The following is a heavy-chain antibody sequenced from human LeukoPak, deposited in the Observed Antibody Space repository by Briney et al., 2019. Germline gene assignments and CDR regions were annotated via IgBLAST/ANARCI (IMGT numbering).Heavy chain of an antibody. CDR2: ISGSGGST. Sequence: GGSLRLSCAASGFTFSSYSMSWVRQAAGEGLEWVSAISGSGGSTYYADSVEGRLTISRDNSKNTLYLQMNSLRDEDTDVYYCAKDRGYYDSSGLDYWGQGTLVTVSS. J-gene: IGHJ4*02. CDR1: GFTFSSYS. V-gene: IGHV3-23*01. CDR3: AKDRGYYDSSGLDY. D-gene: IGHD3-22*01.